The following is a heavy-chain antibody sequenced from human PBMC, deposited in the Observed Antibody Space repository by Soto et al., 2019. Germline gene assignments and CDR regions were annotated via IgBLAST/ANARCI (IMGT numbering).Heavy chain of an antibody. CDR2: ISAYNGNT. J-gene: IGHJ4*02. CDR3: AREASAGTLDY. Sequence: QVQLVQSGAEVKKPGASVKVPCKASGYTFTSYGISWLRQAPGQGLAWMGWISAYNGNTNHAQNLQGRVSVTTDTSTSTAYMELRSLRSDDTAVYYCAREASAGTLDYWGQGTLVTVSS. CDR1: GYTFTSYG. D-gene: IGHD6-13*01. V-gene: IGHV1-18*01.